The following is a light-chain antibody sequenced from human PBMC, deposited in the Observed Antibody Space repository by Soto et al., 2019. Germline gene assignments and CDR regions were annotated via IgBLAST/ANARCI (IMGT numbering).Light chain of an antibody. V-gene: IGKV3-15*01. CDR2: GGS. J-gene: IGKJ3*01. Sequence: EIVMTQSPDILSVSPGERATLSCRASQSISSNLAWYQQRPGQSPRLLIYGGSTRATGIPARFSGSGSGTDFTLTISSLQSEDFAIYYCQQYNKWPLFTFAPGNRVDIK. CDR3: QQYNKWPLFT. CDR1: QSISSN.